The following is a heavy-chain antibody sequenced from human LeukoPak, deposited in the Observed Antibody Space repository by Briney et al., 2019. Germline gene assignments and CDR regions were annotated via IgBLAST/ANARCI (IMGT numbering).Heavy chain of an antibody. D-gene: IGHD5-12*01. Sequence: SETLSLTCTVSGGSISDYYWNWIRQPPGKGLEWVGYIHTSGRTNSNPSLQSRVSISVDTSKNQFSLKLSSVTAADTAVYYCARRGGYGDWYFDLWGRGTLVTVSS. J-gene: IGHJ2*01. CDR1: GGSISDYY. V-gene: IGHV4-4*08. CDR3: ARRGGYGDWYFDL. CDR2: IHTSGRT.